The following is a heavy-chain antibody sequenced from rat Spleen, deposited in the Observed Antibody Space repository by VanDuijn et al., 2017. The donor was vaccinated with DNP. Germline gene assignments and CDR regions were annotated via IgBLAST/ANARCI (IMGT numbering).Heavy chain of an antibody. CDR3: TTESTYYGYFDY. CDR1: GFTFSNYD. CDR2: ISTSGGST. Sequence: EVQLMESGGGLVQPGRSLKLSCAASGFTFSNYDMAWVRQAPTKGLEWVASISTSGGSTFYRHSVKGRFTISRDNAKSSLYLQMDSLRSEDTATYYCTTESTYYGYFDYWGQGVMVTVSS. D-gene: IGHD1-9*01. V-gene: IGHV5-27*01. J-gene: IGHJ2*01.